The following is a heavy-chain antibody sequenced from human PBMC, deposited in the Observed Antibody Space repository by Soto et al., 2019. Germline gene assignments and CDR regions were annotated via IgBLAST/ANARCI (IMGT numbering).Heavy chain of an antibody. D-gene: IGHD2-2*01. CDR3: AHAYGGTSWPNDAFDV. Sequence: ITLKESGPTLVKPTQSLTLTCTFSGFSLSADGVAVGWIRQPPGKALEWLALIYWDDDTRYRPSLKSRLTITKDPSKNHVVLTMINLDPVDTATYYCAHAYGGTSWPNDAFDVWGQGTVGTVSS. V-gene: IGHV2-5*02. CDR1: GFSLSADGVA. CDR2: IYWDDDT. J-gene: IGHJ3*01.